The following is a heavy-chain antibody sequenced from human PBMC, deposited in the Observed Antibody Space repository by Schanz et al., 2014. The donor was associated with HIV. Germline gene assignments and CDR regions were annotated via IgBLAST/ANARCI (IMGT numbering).Heavy chain of an antibody. V-gene: IGHV3-23*04. CDR3: AKVATWDYYGMDV. CDR1: GFAFSRYT. J-gene: IGHJ6*02. Sequence: EVQLVESGGGVVRPGGSLRLSCTASGFAFSRYTMNWVRQAPGKGLEWASAISGSGLSTYYADSVKGRFTISRDNSKNTMYLQMNSLRAEDTAVYYCAKVATWDYYGMDVWGQGTTVTVSS. CDR2: ISGSGLST.